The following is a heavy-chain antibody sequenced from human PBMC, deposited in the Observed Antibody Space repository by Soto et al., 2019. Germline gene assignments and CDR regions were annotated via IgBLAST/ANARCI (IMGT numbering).Heavy chain of an antibody. CDR1: GFTFSSYS. CDR3: ASLTPGGYDNSFPPVMDV. Sequence: GGSLRLSCAASGFTFSSYSMNWVCQAPGKGLEWVSYISSSSGTIYYADSVKGRFTISRDNAKNSLYLQMNGLRDEDTAVYYFASLTPGGYDNSFPPVMDVWGKGTTVTVS. D-gene: IGHD5-12*01. V-gene: IGHV3-48*02. CDR2: ISSSSGTI. J-gene: IGHJ6*04.